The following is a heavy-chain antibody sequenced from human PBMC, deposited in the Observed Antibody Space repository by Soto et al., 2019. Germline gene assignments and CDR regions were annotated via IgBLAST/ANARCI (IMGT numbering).Heavy chain of an antibody. CDR2: IYYSGST. Sequence: PSETLSLTCTVSGGSISSSSYYWSWIRQPPGKGLEWIGYIYYSGSTNYNPSLKSRVTISVDTSKNQFSLKLSYVTAADTAAYYCARCPLKPPEKNAFDIWGQGTMVTVS. CDR1: GGSISSSSYY. J-gene: IGHJ3*02. V-gene: IGHV4-61*05. CDR3: ARCPLKPPEKNAFDI.